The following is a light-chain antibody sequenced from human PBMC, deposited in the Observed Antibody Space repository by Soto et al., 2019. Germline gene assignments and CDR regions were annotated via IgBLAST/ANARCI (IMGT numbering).Light chain of an antibody. J-gene: IGKJ4*01. CDR3: QPYYTTPLLT. V-gene: IGKV4-1*01. CDR1: QSVLYSSKNKNY. Sequence: DIVMTQSPDSLAVSLGERATINCKSSQSVLYSSKNKNYLAWYQQKPGQPPKLLIYWASTRESGVPDRFSGSGSGTDFTLTITRLQAEDVAVCYGQPYYTTPLLTFGGGTKVEIK. CDR2: WAS.